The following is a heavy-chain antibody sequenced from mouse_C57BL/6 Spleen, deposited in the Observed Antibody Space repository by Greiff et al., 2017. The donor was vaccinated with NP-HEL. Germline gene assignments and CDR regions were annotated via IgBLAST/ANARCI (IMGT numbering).Heavy chain of an antibody. Sequence: EVKLMESGGGLVKPGGSLKLSCAASGFTFSSYAMSWVRQTPEKRLEWVATISDGGSYTYYPDNVKGRFTISRDNAKNNLYLQMSHLKSEDTARYYCARDDYYGSSYRYFDYWGQGTTLTVSS. CDR2: ISDGGSYT. CDR3: ARDDYYGSSYRYFDY. J-gene: IGHJ2*01. V-gene: IGHV5-4*03. D-gene: IGHD1-1*01. CDR1: GFTFSSYA.